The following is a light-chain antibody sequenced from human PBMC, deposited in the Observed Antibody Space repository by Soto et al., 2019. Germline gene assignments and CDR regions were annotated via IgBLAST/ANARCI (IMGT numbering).Light chain of an antibody. CDR2: DAS. Sequence: IVMTQSPATLSVSPGESATLSCRASVSVTTTLAWYQQKPGQAPRLLVYDASNRATGIPARFSGSGSETECTLSISSLQSEDFAVYYCQQYNNWPRTFGQGTKVEIK. V-gene: IGKV3-15*01. CDR3: QQYNNWPRT. J-gene: IGKJ1*01. CDR1: VSVTTT.